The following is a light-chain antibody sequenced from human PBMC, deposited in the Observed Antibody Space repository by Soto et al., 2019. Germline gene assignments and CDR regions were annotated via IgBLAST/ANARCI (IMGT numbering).Light chain of an antibody. J-gene: IGLJ1*01. V-gene: IGLV1-40*01. CDR2: GNS. CDR1: SSNIGAGYD. Sequence: VLTQPPSVSGAPGQRVTISCTGSSSNIGAGYDVNWYQQLPGTAPKLLIYGNSNRPSGVPDRFSGSKSDTSASLAITGLQAEDDSDYYGQSYDSSLSGYVFGSG. CDR3: QSYDSSLSGYV.